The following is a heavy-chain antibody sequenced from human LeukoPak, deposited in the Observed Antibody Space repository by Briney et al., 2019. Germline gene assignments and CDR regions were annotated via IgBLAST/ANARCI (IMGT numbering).Heavy chain of an antibody. CDR1: GGSISSYY. CDR2: IYYSGST. D-gene: IGHD5-24*01. J-gene: IGHJ3*02. CDR3: ARHEDVEMATIYAFDI. V-gene: IGHV4-59*08. Sequence: SSETLSLTCTVSGGSISSYYWSWIRQPPGKGLKWIGYIYYSGSTNYNPSLKSRVTISVDTSKNQFSLKLSSVTAADTAVYYCARHEDVEMATIYAFDIWGQGTMVTVSS.